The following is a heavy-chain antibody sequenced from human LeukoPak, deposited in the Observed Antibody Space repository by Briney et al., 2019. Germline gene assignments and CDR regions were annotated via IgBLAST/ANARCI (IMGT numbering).Heavy chain of an antibody. CDR1: GYTFTSHW. J-gene: IGHJ4*02. CDR2: TYPGDSRT. Sequence: GESLKISCKGSGYTFTSHWIGWVRQMPGKGLEWMALTYPGDSRTIYSPSFQGQVTISADKSISTADLQWSSLKASDSAMYHCARRGVGVTTDYWGQGTLVTVSS. V-gene: IGHV5-51*01. CDR3: ARRGVGVTTDY. D-gene: IGHD1-26*01.